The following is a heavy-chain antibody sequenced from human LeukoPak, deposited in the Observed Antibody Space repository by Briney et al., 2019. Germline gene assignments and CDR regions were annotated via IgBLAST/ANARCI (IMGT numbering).Heavy chain of an antibody. Sequence: GGSLRLSCAAFGFTFSDYSMNWVRQAPGKGLEWISYIGIDSGNTNYADSVKGRFTISGDKAKNSLYLQMNSLRVEDTAVYYCARDYKYAFDNWGQGTLVTVSS. J-gene: IGHJ4*02. V-gene: IGHV3-48*01. CDR3: ARDYKYAFDN. D-gene: IGHD5-24*01. CDR2: IGIDSGNT. CDR1: GFTFSDYS.